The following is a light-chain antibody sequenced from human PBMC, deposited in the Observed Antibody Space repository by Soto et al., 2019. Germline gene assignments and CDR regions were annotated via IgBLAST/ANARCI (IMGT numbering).Light chain of an antibody. CDR3: SSYTSIDTRV. Sequence: QSALTQPASVSGSPGQSITISCTGTSSDVGGYNYVSWYQQHPGKAPKLMLYDVSIRPSGVSNRFSGSKSGNTASLTISGLQPEDEEDYYCSSYTSIDTRVFGTGTKLTVL. CDR1: SSDVGGYNY. CDR2: DVS. V-gene: IGLV2-14*01. J-gene: IGLJ1*01.